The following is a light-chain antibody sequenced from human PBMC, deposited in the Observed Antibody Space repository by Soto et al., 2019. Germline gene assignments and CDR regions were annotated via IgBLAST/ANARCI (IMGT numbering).Light chain of an antibody. V-gene: IGKV1-12*01. CDR2: DAS. CDR3: QQYNSFPRM. Sequence: DIQMTQSPSSVSASVGDRVTITCRASQGISSWLAWYQHKPGEAPKLLIYDASDLETGVPLRFSGRGSETEFTLTINGLQPDDFATYYCQQYNSFPRMFGQGTKVDIK. J-gene: IGKJ1*01. CDR1: QGISSW.